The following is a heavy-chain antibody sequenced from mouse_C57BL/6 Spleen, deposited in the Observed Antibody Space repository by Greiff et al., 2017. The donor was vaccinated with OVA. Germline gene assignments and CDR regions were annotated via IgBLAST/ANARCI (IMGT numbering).Heavy chain of an antibody. CDR3: ARTTGTHAMDY. D-gene: IGHD4-1*01. Sequence: EVQVVESGGGLVKPGGSLKLSCAASGFTFSSYTMSWVRQTPEKRLEWVATISGGGGNTYYPDSVKGRFTISRDNAKNTLYLQMSSLRSEDTALYYCARTTGTHAMDYWGQGTSVTVSS. J-gene: IGHJ4*01. V-gene: IGHV5-9*01. CDR1: GFTFSSYT. CDR2: ISGGGGNT.